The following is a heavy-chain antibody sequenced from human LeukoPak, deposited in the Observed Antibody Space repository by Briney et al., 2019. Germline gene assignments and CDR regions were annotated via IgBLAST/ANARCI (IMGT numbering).Heavy chain of an antibody. J-gene: IGHJ5*02. D-gene: IGHD3-16*02. CDR2: IYTSGST. V-gene: IGHV4-4*07. CDR1: GGSISSYY. CDR3: AREIRKYDYVWGSYRLWFDP. Sequence: NSSETLSLTCTVSGGSISSYYWSWIRQPAGKELEWIGRIYTSGSTNYNPSLKSRVTMSVDTSKNQFSLKLSSVTAADTAVYYCAREIRKYDYVWGSYRLWFDPWGQGTLVTVSS.